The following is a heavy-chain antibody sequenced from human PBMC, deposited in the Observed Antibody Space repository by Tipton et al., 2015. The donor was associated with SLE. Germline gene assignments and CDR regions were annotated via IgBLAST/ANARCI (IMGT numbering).Heavy chain of an antibody. Sequence: GSLRLSCEASGFTFSAYEMNWVRQAPGKGLEWVSYTTTGGGTKNYADSVRGRFTISRDNAKNSLFLQMNSLRVEDTAVYYCAREDVEVIGTNRHYYMDVWGKGTTVTVSS. V-gene: IGHV3-48*03. CDR1: GFTFSAYE. D-gene: IGHD2-8*01. CDR2: TTTGGGTK. CDR3: AREDVEVIGTNRHYYMDV. J-gene: IGHJ6*03.